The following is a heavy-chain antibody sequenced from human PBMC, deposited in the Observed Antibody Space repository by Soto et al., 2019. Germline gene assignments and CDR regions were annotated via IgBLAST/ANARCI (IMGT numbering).Heavy chain of an antibody. Sequence: QVQLQESGPGLVKPSETLSLTCTVSGGSISSYYWSWIRQPPGKGLEWIGYIYYSGSTNYNPSLNSRVTMSVDTSKNQFSLKLSSVTAADTAVYYRARRMRHYYGMDVWGQGTTVTVSS. J-gene: IGHJ6*02. D-gene: IGHD2-15*01. CDR2: IYYSGST. V-gene: IGHV4-59*01. CDR3: ARRMRHYYGMDV. CDR1: GGSISSYY.